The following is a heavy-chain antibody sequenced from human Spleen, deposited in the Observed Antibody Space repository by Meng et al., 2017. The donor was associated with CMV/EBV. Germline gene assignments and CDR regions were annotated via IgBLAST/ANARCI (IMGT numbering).Heavy chain of an antibody. Sequence: GGSLRLSRAASGFTFSSYWMSWVRQAPGKGLEWVANIKQDGSEKYYVDSVKGRFTISRDNAKNSLYLQMNNLRAEDTAVYYCARVNYNWNWGAFDIWGQGTMVTVSS. CDR3: ARVNYNWNWGAFDI. CDR2: IKQDGSEK. J-gene: IGHJ3*02. D-gene: IGHD1-7*01. V-gene: IGHV3-7*01. CDR1: GFTFSSYW.